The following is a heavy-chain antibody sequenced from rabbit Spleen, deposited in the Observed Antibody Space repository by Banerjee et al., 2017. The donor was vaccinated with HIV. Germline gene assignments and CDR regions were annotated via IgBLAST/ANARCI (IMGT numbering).Heavy chain of an antibody. Sequence: QSLEESGGDLVKPGASLTLTCIASGVSFSGDSYMCWVRQAPGSGLEWIACIDSGSSGFTYFASWAKGRFTISKTSSTTVTLQMTSLTAADTATYFCARGSATMTMVITGYYLNLWGPGTLVTVS. D-gene: IGHD2-1*01. CDR1: GVSFSGDSY. CDR2: IDSGSSGFT. CDR3: ARGSATMTMVITGYYLNL. V-gene: IGHV1S40*01. J-gene: IGHJ4*01.